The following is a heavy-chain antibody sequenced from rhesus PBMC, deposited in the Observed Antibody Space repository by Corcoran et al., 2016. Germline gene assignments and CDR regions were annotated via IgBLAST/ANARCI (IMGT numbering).Heavy chain of an antibody. CDR3: TRADSSWSLRHYGLDS. V-gene: IGHV3-136*01. CDR1: GFTFSSYD. CDR2: MSYTGKTI. D-gene: IGHD6-13*01. J-gene: IGHJ6*01. Sequence: EVQLVESGGGLVQPGGSLRLSCAASGFTFSSYDMSWVRQAPGKGLGWVSYMSYTGKTIYYADSVKGRFTISRDNAKNSLSLQMSSLRAEDTAVYYCTRADSSWSLRHYGLDSWGQGVVVTVSS.